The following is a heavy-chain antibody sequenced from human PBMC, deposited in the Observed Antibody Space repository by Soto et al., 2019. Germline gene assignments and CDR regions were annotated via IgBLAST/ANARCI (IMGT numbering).Heavy chain of an antibody. CDR3: ARSPLTHSYAQFDS. D-gene: IGHD3-16*01. J-gene: IGHJ4*02. Sequence: SETLSLTCTVSGGSLNNYYWSWIRQPAGKGLEWIGRIYTVGSTNYNPSLKSRVTMSIDTSKNQFSLRLTSVTAADTAVYYCARSPLTHSYAQFDSWGQGSLVTVSS. V-gene: IGHV4-4*07. CDR1: GGSLNNYY. CDR2: IYTVGST.